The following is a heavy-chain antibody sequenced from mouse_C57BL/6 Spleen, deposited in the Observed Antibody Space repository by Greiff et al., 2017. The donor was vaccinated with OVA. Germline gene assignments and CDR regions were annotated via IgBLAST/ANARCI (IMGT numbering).Heavy chain of an antibody. D-gene: IGHD1-1*01. CDR3: ARYYYGSKDYAMDY. J-gene: IGHJ4*01. V-gene: IGHV1-55*01. CDR1: GYTFTSYW. Sequence: QVQLQQPGAELVKPGASVKMSCKASGYTFTSYWITWVKQRPGQGLEWIGDIYPGSGSTNYNEKFKGKATLTVATSSSTAYRQLSSLTSEDSAVYYCARYYYGSKDYAMDYWGQGTSVTVSS. CDR2: IYPGSGST.